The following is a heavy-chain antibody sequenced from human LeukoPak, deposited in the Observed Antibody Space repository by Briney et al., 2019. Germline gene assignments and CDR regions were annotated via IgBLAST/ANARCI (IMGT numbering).Heavy chain of an antibody. CDR2: ISNGGNSI. V-gene: IGHV3-48*03. J-gene: IGHJ4*02. CDR3: ARDSGYGDYLDY. CDR1: GFTFSGYW. D-gene: IGHD5-12*01. Sequence: GGSLRLSCVASGFTFSGYWMHWVRQAPGKGLEWVAYISNGGNSIYYADSVQGRFTISRDNAKNSLYLQMNSLRAEDTAIYYCARDSGYGDYLDYRGQGTLVTVSS.